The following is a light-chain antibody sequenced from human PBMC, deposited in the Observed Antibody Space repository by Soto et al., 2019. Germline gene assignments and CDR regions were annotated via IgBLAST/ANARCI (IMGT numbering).Light chain of an antibody. V-gene: IGLV2-8*01. Sequence: QSALTQPPSASGSPGQSVTISCTGTSSDVGRYNYVSWYQQHPGKAPKLMIYEVSQRPSGVPDRFSGSKSGNTASLTVSGLQAEDEAYYSCSSYAVRNNLVFGGGTKLTVL. J-gene: IGLJ3*02. CDR3: SSYAVRNNLV. CDR2: EVS. CDR1: SSDVGRYNY.